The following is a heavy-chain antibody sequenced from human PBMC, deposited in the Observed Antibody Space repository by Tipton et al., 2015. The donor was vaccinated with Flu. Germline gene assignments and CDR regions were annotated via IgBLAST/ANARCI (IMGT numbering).Heavy chain of an antibody. V-gene: IGHV4-59*08. J-gene: IGHJ3*01. Sequence: TLSLTCTVSGGSITNYYWSWIRQPPGKGLEFIGYIYYTGSASYNPSLYSRVTMSVDTSKNQFSLNLSSVTAADTALYYCARRSFSKTGTSKSGAFDVWGQGTMVTVSS. D-gene: IGHD1-7*01. CDR2: IYYTGSA. CDR3: ARRSFSKTGTSKSGAFDV. CDR1: GGSITNYY.